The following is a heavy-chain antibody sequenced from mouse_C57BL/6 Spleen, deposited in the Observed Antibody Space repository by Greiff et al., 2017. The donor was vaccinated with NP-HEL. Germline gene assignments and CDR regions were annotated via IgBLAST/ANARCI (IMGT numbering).Heavy chain of an antibody. Sequence: VQLQQSGAELAKPGASVKLSCKASGYTFTSYWMHWVKQRPGQGLEWIGYINPSSGYTKYNQKFKDKTTLTADKSSSTAYMQLSSLTYEDSAVYYCARDYGSSPYYFDYWGQGTTLTVSS. CDR2: INPSSGYT. V-gene: IGHV1-7*01. CDR1: GYTFTSYW. CDR3: ARDYGSSPYYFDY. D-gene: IGHD1-1*01. J-gene: IGHJ2*01.